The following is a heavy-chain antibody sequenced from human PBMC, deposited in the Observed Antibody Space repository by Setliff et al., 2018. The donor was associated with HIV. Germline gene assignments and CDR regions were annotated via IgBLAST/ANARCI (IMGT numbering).Heavy chain of an antibody. CDR1: GYTLTSYE. J-gene: IGHJ6*03. CDR3: ARGRSLVRGSGSPEYMDV. CDR2: MNPNSGDT. V-gene: IGHV1-8*02. D-gene: IGHD3-10*01. Sequence: ASVKVSCKASGYTLTSYEINWVRQATGQGLEWMGWMNPNSGDTGYAQKFQGRVTMTRNTSISTAFMGLSSLRSEDTAVYYCARGRSLVRGSGSPEYMDVWGKGTTVTVSS.